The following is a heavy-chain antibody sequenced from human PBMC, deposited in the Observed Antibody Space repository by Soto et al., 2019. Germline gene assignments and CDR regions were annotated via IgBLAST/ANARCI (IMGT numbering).Heavy chain of an antibody. CDR2: IYSSGST. CDR1: GCSISNSY. CDR3: ARHSPPFFYGSGPWDV. V-gene: IGHV4-59*08. D-gene: IGHD3-10*01. J-gene: IGHJ6*02. Sequence: SETLSLTCTVSGCSISNSYWSWIRQSPGKGLEWIGYIYSSGSTNYNPSLKSRVTISVDTSKNQFSLKLSSLIAADTAVYYCARHSPPFFYGSGPWDVWGQGTTVIVSS.